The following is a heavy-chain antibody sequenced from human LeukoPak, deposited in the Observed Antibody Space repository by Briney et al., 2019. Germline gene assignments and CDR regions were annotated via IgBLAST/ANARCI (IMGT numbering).Heavy chain of an antibody. J-gene: IGHJ4*02. CDR3: ASPPTHYYDSSGYYFY. V-gene: IGHV1-69*05. CDR2: IIPIFGTA. D-gene: IGHD3-22*01. CDR1: GGTFSSYA. Sequence: SVKVSCKASGGTFSSYAMSWVRQAPGQGLEWMGRIIPIFGTANYAQKFQGRVTITTDESTSTAYMELSSLRSEDTAVYYCASPPTHYYDSSGYYFYWGQGTLVTVSS.